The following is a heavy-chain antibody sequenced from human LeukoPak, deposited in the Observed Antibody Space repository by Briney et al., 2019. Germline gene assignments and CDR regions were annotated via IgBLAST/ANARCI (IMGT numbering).Heavy chain of an antibody. V-gene: IGHV3-21*01. Sequence: GGSLRLSCAASGFTFNNYSMNWVRQAPGKGLEWVSSINSPSIYIYYADSLKGRFTISRDNAKNSLYLQMNSLRAEDTAVYYCAREDRYCSSTSCSGNAFDIWGQGTMVTVSS. D-gene: IGHD2-2*01. J-gene: IGHJ3*02. CDR1: GFTFNNYS. CDR3: AREDRYCSSTSCSGNAFDI. CDR2: INSPSIYI.